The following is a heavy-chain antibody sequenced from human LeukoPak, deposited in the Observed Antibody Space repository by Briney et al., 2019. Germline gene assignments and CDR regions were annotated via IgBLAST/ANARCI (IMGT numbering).Heavy chain of an antibody. J-gene: IGHJ4*02. CDR3: ASYGSGRQHADY. V-gene: IGHV3-21*01. CDR1: GFTFSSYS. D-gene: IGHD3-10*01. CDR2: ISSSSSYI. Sequence: GGSLRLSYAASGFTFSSYSMNWVRQAPGKGLEWVSSISSSSSYIYYADSVKGRFTISGDNAKNSLYLQMNSLRAEDTAVYYCASYGSGRQHADYWGQGTLVTVSS.